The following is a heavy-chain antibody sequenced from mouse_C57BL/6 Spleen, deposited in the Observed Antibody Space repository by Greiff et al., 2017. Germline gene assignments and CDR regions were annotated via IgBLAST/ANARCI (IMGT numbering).Heavy chain of an antibody. J-gene: IGHJ2*01. V-gene: IGHV6-3*01. CDR1: GFTFSNYW. Sequence: EVQLQESGGGLVQPGGSMKLSCVASGFTFSNYWMNWVRQSPEKGLEWVAQIRLKSDNYATHYAESVKGRFTISRDDSKSSVYLQMNNLRAEDTGIYYCTEGLGLGDYWGQGTTLTVSS. CDR3: TEGLGLGDY. D-gene: IGHD4-1*01. CDR2: IRLKSDNYAT.